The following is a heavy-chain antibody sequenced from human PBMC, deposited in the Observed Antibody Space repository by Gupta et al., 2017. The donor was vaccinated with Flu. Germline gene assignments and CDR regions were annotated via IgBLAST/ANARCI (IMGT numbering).Heavy chain of an antibody. Sequence: QVQLVQSGAEVKKPGASVKVSCKASGYTFTSYGISWVRQAPGQGLEWMGWISAYNGNTNYAQKLQGRVTMTTDTSTSTAYMELRSLRSDDTAVYYCARRGGRRYYDSSGYYSYYGMDVWGQGTTVTVSS. D-gene: IGHD3-22*01. CDR3: ARRGGRRYYDSSGYYSYYGMDV. CDR1: GYTFTSYG. V-gene: IGHV1-18*01. J-gene: IGHJ6*02. CDR2: ISAYNGNT.